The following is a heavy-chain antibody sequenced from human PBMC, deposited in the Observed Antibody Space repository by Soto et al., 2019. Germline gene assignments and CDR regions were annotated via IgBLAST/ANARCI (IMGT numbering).Heavy chain of an antibody. CDR3: AKDTIPYSSSWYYYYYYYGMDV. CDR1: GFTFSSYA. D-gene: IGHD6-13*01. CDR2: ISGSGGST. J-gene: IGHJ6*02. V-gene: IGHV3-23*01. Sequence: GGSLRLSCAASGFTFSSYAMSWVRQAPGKGLEWVSAISGSGGSTYYADSVKGRFTIPRDNSKNTLYLQMNSLRAEDTAVYYCAKDTIPYSSSWYYYYYYYGMDVWGQGTTVTVSS.